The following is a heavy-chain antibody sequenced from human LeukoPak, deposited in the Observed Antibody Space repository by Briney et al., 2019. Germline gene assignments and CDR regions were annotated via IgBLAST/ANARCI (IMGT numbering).Heavy chain of an antibody. V-gene: IGHV3-7*01. CDR1: GFTFSSYW. CDR2: IKQDGSEK. J-gene: IGHJ4*02. CDR3: ARDVRPLDSSGYFGY. Sequence: GVSLRLSCAASGFTFSSYWMSWVRQAPGKGLEGVANIKQDGSEKDYVYSGKGRFTIARDNAKNSLDLQMNSMRAEDMAVYYCARDVRPLDSSGYFGYWGQGTLVTVSS. D-gene: IGHD3-22*01.